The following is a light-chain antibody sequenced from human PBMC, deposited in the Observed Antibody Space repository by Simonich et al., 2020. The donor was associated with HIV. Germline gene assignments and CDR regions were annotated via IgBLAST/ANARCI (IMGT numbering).Light chain of an antibody. J-gene: IGKJ3*01. Sequence: IVMTQSPATLSVSPGERATLSCRASQSIASNLAWYQQKPGQAPRLLIYGASSRATGVPARFSGSVFGTEFSLTISSMQSEDFAVYYCQQYNNWPSPFTFGPGTKVDIK. CDR2: GAS. CDR1: QSIASN. CDR3: QQYNNWPSPFT. V-gene: IGKV3-15*01.